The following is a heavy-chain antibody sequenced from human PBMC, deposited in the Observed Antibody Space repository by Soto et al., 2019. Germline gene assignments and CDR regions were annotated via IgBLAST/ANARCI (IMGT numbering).Heavy chain of an antibody. V-gene: IGHV3-7*01. CDR2: INGDGSDR. J-gene: IGHJ3*02. CDR3: TRDPSRGAFDI. Sequence: PGGSLRLSCIASGFSSSDYWMAWIRQVPGKGLELVAAINGDGSDRGYLEPVEGRFTISRDNANNSVFLHLNTLTAEDTAVYFCTRDPSRGAFDIWGQGTMVTVSS. CDR1: GFSSSDYW. D-gene: IGHD3-10*01.